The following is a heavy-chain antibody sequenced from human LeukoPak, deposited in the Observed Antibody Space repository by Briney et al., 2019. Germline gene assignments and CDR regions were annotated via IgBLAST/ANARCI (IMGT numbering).Heavy chain of an antibody. Sequence: SGTLSLTCTVSGGSISSSSYYWGWIRQPPGKGLEWIGSIYYSGSTYYNPSLKSRVTISVDTSKNQFSLKLSSVTAADTAVYYRARHQQRGDFWSGYYYGWFDPWGQGTLVTVSS. CDR2: IYYSGST. J-gene: IGHJ5*02. D-gene: IGHD3-3*01. CDR1: GGSISSSSYY. V-gene: IGHV4-39*01. CDR3: ARHQQRGDFWSGYYYGWFDP.